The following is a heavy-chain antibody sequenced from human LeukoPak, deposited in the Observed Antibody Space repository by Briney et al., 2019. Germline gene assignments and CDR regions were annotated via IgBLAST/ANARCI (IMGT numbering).Heavy chain of an antibody. CDR3: ARVAERTWLPYDAAFDI. CDR1: GYSVSGGYY. J-gene: IGHJ3*02. Sequence: SQTLSLTCTVSGYSVSGGYYWGWIRQPPGKGLEWIGTIYHGGSTYYNPSLESRVTISLDTSKNHFSLNLTSVTAADTAMYYCARVAERTWLPYDAAFDIWGLGTMVTVSS. V-gene: IGHV4-38-2*02. D-gene: IGHD3-9*01. CDR2: IYHGGST.